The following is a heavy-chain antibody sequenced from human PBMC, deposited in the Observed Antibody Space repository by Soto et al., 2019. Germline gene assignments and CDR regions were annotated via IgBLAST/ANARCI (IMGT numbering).Heavy chain of an antibody. CDR2: ITSSGTTI. CDR3: ARAECPSCYGFHH. Sequence: EVQLVESGGGLVQPGGSLRLSCAASGFTFTSYSMNWVRQAPGKGLEWVSYITSSGTTIHYADSVKGRFTISRDNAKNSLYLQMNSLRAEDTALYYCARAECPSCYGFHHWGQGTLVTVSS. D-gene: IGHD2-2*01. V-gene: IGHV3-48*01. CDR1: GFTFTSYS. J-gene: IGHJ1*01.